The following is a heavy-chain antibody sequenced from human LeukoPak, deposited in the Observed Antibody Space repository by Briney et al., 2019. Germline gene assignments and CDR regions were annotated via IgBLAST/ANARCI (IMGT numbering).Heavy chain of an antibody. J-gene: IGHJ4*02. Sequence: ASVKVSCKASGYTFTGYYMHWVRQAPGQGLEWMGRINPNSGGTNHAQKFQGRVTMTRDTSISTAYMELSRLRSDDTAVYYCARVRYGSGSYYFDYWGQGTLVTVSS. V-gene: IGHV1-2*06. CDR2: INPNSGGT. CDR3: ARVRYGSGSYYFDY. D-gene: IGHD3-10*01. CDR1: GYTFTGYY.